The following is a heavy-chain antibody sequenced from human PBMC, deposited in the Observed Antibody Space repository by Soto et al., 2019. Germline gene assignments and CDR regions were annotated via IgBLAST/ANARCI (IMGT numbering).Heavy chain of an antibody. Sequence: SETLSLTCTVSGGSISSGGYYWSWIRQHPGKGLEWIGYIYYSGSTYYNPSLKSRVTISVDTSKNQFSLKLSSVTAADTAVYYCARDQDHGYSYGPPNYYYGMDVWGQGTTVTVSS. J-gene: IGHJ6*02. CDR2: IYYSGST. D-gene: IGHD5-18*01. V-gene: IGHV4-31*03. CDR3: ARDQDHGYSYGPPNYYYGMDV. CDR1: GGSISSGGYY.